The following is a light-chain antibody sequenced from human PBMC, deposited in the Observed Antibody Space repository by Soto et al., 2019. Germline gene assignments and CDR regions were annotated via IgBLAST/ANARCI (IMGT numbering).Light chain of an antibody. V-gene: IGLV7-43*01. Sequence: QAVVTQEPSLTVSPGGTVTLTCASSTGAVTSRYYPNWFQQKPGQAPRALIYSTSKKQSWTPARFSGSLLGGKAVLTLSGVQPEDEAEYYCLLSYGGESVVFGGGTKLTVL. J-gene: IGLJ2*01. CDR3: LLSYGGESVV. CDR2: STS. CDR1: TGAVTSRYY.